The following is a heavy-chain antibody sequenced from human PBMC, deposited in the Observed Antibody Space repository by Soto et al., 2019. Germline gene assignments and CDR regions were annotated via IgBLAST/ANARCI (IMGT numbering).Heavy chain of an antibody. CDR3: ARDGRAFSIFGETMDV. CDR1: GYTFTNYA. CDR2: ISAYSGDT. V-gene: IGHV1-18*01. J-gene: IGHJ6*02. Sequence: ASVKVSCKTSGYTFTNYAINCVRQAPGQGLQWMGWISAYSGDTKYAQRFQDRLTVTTDPSTTTAYMELRSLRSDDTAVYYCARDGRAFSIFGETMDVWGQGTTVTVSS. D-gene: IGHD3-3*01.